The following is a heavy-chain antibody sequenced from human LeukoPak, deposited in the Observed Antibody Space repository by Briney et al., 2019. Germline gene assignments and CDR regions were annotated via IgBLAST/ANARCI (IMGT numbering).Heavy chain of an antibody. CDR1: GFTFSNAW. J-gene: IGHJ6*03. CDR2: IKSKTDGGTT. CDR3: TARAYYYYYMDV. V-gene: IGHV3-15*01. Sequence: PGGSLRLSCAASGFTFSNAWMSWVRQVPGKGLEWVGRIKSKTDGGTTGYAAPVKGRFTISRDDSKNTLYLQMNSLKTEDTAVYYCTARAYYYYYMDVWGKGTTVTVSS.